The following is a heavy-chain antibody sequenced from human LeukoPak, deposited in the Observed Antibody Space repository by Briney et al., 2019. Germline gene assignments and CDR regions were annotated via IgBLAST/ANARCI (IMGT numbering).Heavy chain of an antibody. CDR3: AKEWTYYYDSSGYYWGDPFDI. Sequence: PGGSLRLSCAASGFTFSSNAMSWVRQAPGKGLEWVSTISASGGSTYHADSVRGRFTISRDNSKNTLYLQMNSLRAEDTAVYYCAKEWTYYYDSSGYYWGDPFDIWGQGTMVTVSS. CDR1: GFTFSSNA. CDR2: ISASGGST. J-gene: IGHJ3*02. D-gene: IGHD3-22*01. V-gene: IGHV3-23*01.